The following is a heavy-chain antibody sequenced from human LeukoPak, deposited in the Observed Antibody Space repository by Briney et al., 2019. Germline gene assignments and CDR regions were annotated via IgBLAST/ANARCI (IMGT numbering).Heavy chain of an antibody. J-gene: IGHJ6*02. Sequence: QPGGSLRLSCTVSGPSFEAYAMHWVRQGPGKGLEWVSGFSLDTDRIGYADSVKGRFTISRDKAKNSLYLEMNSLRVEDTALYYCTKDITAGGADVWGQGTTVTVSS. D-gene: IGHD2-21*02. V-gene: IGHV3-9*01. CDR3: TKDITAGGADV. CDR2: FSLDTDRI. CDR1: GPSFEAYA.